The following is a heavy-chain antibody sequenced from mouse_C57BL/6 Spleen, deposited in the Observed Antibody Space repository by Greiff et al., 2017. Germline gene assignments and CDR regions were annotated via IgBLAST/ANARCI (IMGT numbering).Heavy chain of an antibody. CDR1: GFSLSTFGMG. CDR2: IWWDDDK. V-gene: IGHV8-8*01. Sequence: QVTLKESGPGILQPSQTLSLTCSFSGFSLSTFGMGVGWIRQPSGKGLEWLAHIWWDDDKYYNPALKSRLTISKDTSKNQVFLKIANVDTADTATYYCARMEGIYYGSSYVPFDYWGQGTTLTVSS. J-gene: IGHJ2*01. CDR3: ARMEGIYYGSSYVPFDY. D-gene: IGHD1-1*01.